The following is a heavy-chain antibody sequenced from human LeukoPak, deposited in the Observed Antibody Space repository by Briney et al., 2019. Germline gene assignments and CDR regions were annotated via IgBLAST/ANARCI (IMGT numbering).Heavy chain of an antibody. D-gene: IGHD3-9*01. V-gene: IGHV4-34*01. Sequence: PSETLSLTCAVYGGSFSDYFWSWIRQPPGKGLEWIGEVHPSGRTNYKSSLKSRLTISVDTSKNQFSLSLSSVTAADPAVYFCASSSYDLLTGLGLTHDFWGQGTLVTVSS. CDR3: ASSSYDLLTGLGLTHDF. CDR2: VHPSGRT. J-gene: IGHJ4*02. CDR1: GGSFSDYF.